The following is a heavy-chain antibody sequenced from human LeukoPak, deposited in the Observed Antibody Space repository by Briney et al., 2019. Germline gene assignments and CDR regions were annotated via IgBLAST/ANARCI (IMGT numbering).Heavy chain of an antibody. J-gene: IGHJ4*02. Sequence: SETLSLTCTVSGGSMGNYYWSWVRQTPGKGLEWIGYISYSGSTNHNPPLRSRVTISVDTSKNRFSLKLSSVTAADTAVYYCARRGRAAGKYGGYEYWYFDYWGQGTLVTVSP. V-gene: IGHV4-59*08. CDR3: ARRGRAAGKYGGYEYWYFDY. CDR1: GGSMGNYY. D-gene: IGHD5-12*01. CDR2: ISYSGST.